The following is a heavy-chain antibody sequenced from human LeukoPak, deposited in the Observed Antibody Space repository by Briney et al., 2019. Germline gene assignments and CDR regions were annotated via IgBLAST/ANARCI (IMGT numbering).Heavy chain of an antibody. CDR3: TRDLPNEEIFAVVPLFDY. D-gene: IGHD3-3*01. J-gene: IGHJ4*02. Sequence: GGSLRLSCAASGFTFSSYWMHWVRQAPGKGLEWVANIKHDGSEQYYVDSVKGRFTISRDNAKNSLYLQMNGLRAEDTAVYYCTRDLPNEEIFAVVPLFDYWGQGTLVTVSS. CDR1: GFTFSSYW. CDR2: IKHDGSEQ. V-gene: IGHV3-7*01.